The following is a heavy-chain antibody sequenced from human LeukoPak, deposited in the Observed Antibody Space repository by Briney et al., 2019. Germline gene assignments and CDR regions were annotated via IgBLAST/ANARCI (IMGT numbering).Heavy chain of an antibody. CDR1: GGSFSGYY. CDR2: INHSGST. D-gene: IGHD3-22*01. J-gene: IGHJ4*02. V-gene: IGHV4-34*01. CDR3: ARGFYDSSGYYYLYYFDY. Sequence: PSETLSLTCAVYGGSFSGYYWSWIRQPPGKGLEWIGEINHSGSTNYNPSLKSRVTISVDTSKNQFSLKLSSVTAADTAVYYCARGFYDSSGYYYLYYFDYWGQGTLVTVSS.